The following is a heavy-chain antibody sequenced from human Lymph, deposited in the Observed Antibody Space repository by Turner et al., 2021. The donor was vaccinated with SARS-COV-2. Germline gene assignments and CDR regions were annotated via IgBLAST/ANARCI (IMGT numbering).Heavy chain of an antibody. CDR1: GFTFSSYA. V-gene: IGHV3-30*04. Sequence: QVRLVESGGGLVQPGSSLSPSCAASGFTFSSYAMHWVRQAPGKGLEWVAVISYDGSNKNYADSVKGRFTISRDNSKNTLYLQMNSLRAEDTAVYYCARDDREFWSGYYTHYYYYGMDVWGQGTTVTVSS. J-gene: IGHJ6*02. CDR3: ARDDREFWSGYYTHYYYYGMDV. CDR2: ISYDGSNK. D-gene: IGHD3-3*01.